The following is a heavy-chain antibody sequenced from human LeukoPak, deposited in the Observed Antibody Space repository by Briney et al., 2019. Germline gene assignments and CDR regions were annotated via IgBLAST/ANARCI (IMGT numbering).Heavy chain of an antibody. D-gene: IGHD1-26*01. Sequence: GSLRLSCAASGFTFSSYWSWIRQPPGKGLEWIGYIYYSGSTNYNPSRKSRVTISVHTSKNQFSLKLSSVTAADTAMYYCARGSGSPSSGYYYMDVWAKGTTVTISS. CDR1: GFTFSSY. J-gene: IGHJ6*03. CDR3: ARGSGSPSSGYYYMDV. CDR2: IYYSGST. V-gene: IGHV4-59*01.